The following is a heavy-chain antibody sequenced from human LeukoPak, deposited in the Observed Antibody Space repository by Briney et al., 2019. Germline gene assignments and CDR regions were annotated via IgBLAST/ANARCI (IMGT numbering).Heavy chain of an antibody. D-gene: IGHD1-26*01. CDR3: ASRRYSGSYPYDC. Sequence: GGSLRLSCAASGFTFSSYEMNWVRQAPGKGLEWVSYISSSGSTIYYADSVKGRFTISRDNAKNSLYLQMNSLRAEETAVYYCASRRYSGSYPYDCWGQGTLVTVSS. CDR1: GFTFSSYE. CDR2: ISSSGSTI. V-gene: IGHV3-48*03. J-gene: IGHJ4*02.